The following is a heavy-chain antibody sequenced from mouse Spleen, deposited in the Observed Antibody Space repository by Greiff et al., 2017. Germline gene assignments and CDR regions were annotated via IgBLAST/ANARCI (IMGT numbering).Heavy chain of an antibody. CDR2: ISSGSSTI. Sequence: EVQRVESGGGLVKPGGSLKLSCAASGFTFSDYGMHWVRQAPEKGLEWVAYISSGSSTIYYADTVKGRFTISRDNAKNTLFLQMTSLRSEDTAMYYCARPATVDYWYFDVWGTGTTVTVSS. CDR1: GFTFSDYG. V-gene: IGHV5-17*01. D-gene: IGHD1-1*01. J-gene: IGHJ1*03. CDR3: ARPATVDYWYFDV.